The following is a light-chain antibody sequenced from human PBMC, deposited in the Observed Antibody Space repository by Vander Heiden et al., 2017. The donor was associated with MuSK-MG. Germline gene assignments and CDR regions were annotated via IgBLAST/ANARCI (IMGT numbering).Light chain of an antibody. Sequence: DIQLTQSPSSLSASVGDRVTISCRASQDISKYLAWNQQKPGKAPKLLIYAASTLQSGVPSRFSGGGSGTDFTLTISSLQPEDVAAYYCQNDNSAPLTFGGGTKVQIK. J-gene: IGKJ4*01. CDR1: QDISKY. V-gene: IGKV1-27*01. CDR3: QNDNSAPLT. CDR2: AAS.